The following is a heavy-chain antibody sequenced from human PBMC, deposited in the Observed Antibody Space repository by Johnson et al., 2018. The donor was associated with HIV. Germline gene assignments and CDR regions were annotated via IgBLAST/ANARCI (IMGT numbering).Heavy chain of an antibody. CDR2: ISYDGSNK. D-gene: IGHD5-12*01. CDR3: ARARAYSGYDDAFDI. J-gene: IGHJ3*02. Sequence: QVQLVESGGNVVQPGRSQRLSCAASGFTFSSYAMHWVRQAPGKGLEWVAVISYDGSNKYYADSVKGRFTISRDNSKNTLYLQMNSLRAEDTAVYYCARARAYSGYDDAFDIWGQGAMVTVSS. CDR1: GFTFSSYA. V-gene: IGHV3-30*14.